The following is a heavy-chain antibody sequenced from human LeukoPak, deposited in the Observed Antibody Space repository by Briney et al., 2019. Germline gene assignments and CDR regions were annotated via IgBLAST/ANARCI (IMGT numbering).Heavy chain of an antibody. D-gene: IGHD6-19*01. CDR1: GFTFDDYA. Sequence: GGSLRLSCAASGFTFDDYAMHWVRQAPGKGLEWVSGISWNSGSIGYADSVKGRFTISRDNAKNSLYLQMNSLRAEDTALYYCAKAQGEWLAPDWFGPWGQGTLVTVSS. CDR2: ISWNSGSI. J-gene: IGHJ5*02. V-gene: IGHV3-9*01. CDR3: AKAQGEWLAPDWFGP.